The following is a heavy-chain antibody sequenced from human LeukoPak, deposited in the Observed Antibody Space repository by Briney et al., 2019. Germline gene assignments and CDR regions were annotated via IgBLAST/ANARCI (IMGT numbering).Heavy chain of an antibody. CDR1: GFTFSGYW. V-gene: IGHV3-7*01. Sequence: PGGSLRLSCAASGFTFSGYWMTWVRQAPGKGLEWVASIKQDGSEKYYVDSVKGRFTISRDNAKNSLYLQMNSLRAEDTAVYYCATGVGAQYYFDYWGQGTLVTVSS. D-gene: IGHD1-26*01. CDR3: ATGVGAQYYFDY. CDR2: IKQDGSEK. J-gene: IGHJ4*02.